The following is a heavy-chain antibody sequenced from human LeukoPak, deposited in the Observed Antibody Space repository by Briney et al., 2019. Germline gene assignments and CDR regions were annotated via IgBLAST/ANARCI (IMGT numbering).Heavy chain of an antibody. CDR1: GYTFPNYG. CDR2: LNPKSGDT. Sequence: SVXVSCXAXGYTFPNYGMDWVRQAPGQGVEWMGWLNPKSGDTDYAQKFQGRVTITRDTSISTAYMEVSRLRSEDTAIYYCARVPVGTTDYWGQGTLVTLSS. CDR3: ARVPVGTTDY. V-gene: IGHV1-8*01. D-gene: IGHD1-26*01. J-gene: IGHJ4*02.